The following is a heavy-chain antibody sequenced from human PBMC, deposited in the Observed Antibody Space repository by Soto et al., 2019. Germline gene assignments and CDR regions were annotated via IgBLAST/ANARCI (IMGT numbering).Heavy chain of an antibody. CDR3: AKGRLRQKLVL. V-gene: IGHV3-30*18. CDR2: ISYDGSNK. CDR1: GFTFSSYG. J-gene: IGHJ4*02. Sequence: QVQLVESGGGVVQPGRSLRLSCAASGFTFSSYGMHWVRQAPGKGLEWVAVISYDGSNKYYADSVKGRFTISRDNSKNTLYMQMTSQRGEDTVVYYCAKGRLRQKLVLWGQGTLVTVSS. D-gene: IGHD6-13*01.